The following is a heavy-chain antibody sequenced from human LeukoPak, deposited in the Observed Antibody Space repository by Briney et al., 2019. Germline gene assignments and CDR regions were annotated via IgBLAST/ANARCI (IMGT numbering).Heavy chain of an antibody. CDR3: ATSYGDYGMDV. V-gene: IGHV3-21*01. J-gene: IGHJ6*02. Sequence: PGGSLRLSCAASGFTFSSYGMNWVRQAPGKGLEWVSSITSSSSYIYYADSVKGRFTISRDNAKNSLYLQMNILRAEDTAVYYCATSYGDYGMDVWGQGTTVTVSS. CDR2: ITSSSSYI. D-gene: IGHD4-17*01. CDR1: GFTFSSYG.